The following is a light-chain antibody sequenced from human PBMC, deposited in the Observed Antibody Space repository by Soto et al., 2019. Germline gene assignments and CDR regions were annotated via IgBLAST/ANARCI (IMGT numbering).Light chain of an antibody. J-gene: IGKJ4*01. CDR3: QHYRSSPLT. CDR2: DAS. V-gene: IGKV3D-20*01. Sequence: EIVLTQSPVTLSLSLGERATLSCGASQTVSSGYLAWYQQRPGLAPRLLIYDASSRATGIPDRFSGSGSGTDFSLTISRLEPEDFAVYYCQHYRSSPLTFGGGTKVEIK. CDR1: QTVSSGY.